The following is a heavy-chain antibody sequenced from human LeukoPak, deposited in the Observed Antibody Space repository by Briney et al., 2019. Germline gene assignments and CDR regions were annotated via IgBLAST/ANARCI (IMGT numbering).Heavy chain of an antibody. D-gene: IGHD3-22*01. Sequence: PGGSLRLSCAASGFTFSSYAMSWVRQAPGKGLEWVSGISGSGGRTNYADSVKGRFTISRDNSKNTLSLQMNSLRAEDTAVYYCAKDRNLYDTSGYSLFDYWGQGNLVTVSS. V-gene: IGHV3-23*01. J-gene: IGHJ4*02. CDR2: ISGSGGRT. CDR3: AKDRNLYDTSGYSLFDY. CDR1: GFTFSSYA.